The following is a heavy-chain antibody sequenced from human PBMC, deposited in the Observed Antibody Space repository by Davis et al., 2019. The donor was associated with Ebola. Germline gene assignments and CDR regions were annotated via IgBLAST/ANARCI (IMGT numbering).Heavy chain of an antibody. D-gene: IGHD3-10*01. V-gene: IGHV1-3*01. CDR3: AREWCGYYGSGSCGMDV. CDR1: GYTFTSYA. J-gene: IGHJ6*04. CDR2: INAGNGNT. Sequence: AASVKVSCKASGYTFTSYAMHWVRQAPGQRLEWMGWINAGNGNTKYSQKFQGRVTITRDTSASTAYMELSSLRSEDTAVYYCAREWCGYYGSGSCGMDVWGKGTTVTVSS.